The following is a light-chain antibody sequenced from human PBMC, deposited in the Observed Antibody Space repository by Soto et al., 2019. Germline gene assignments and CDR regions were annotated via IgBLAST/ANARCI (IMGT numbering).Light chain of an antibody. CDR3: QQYGSSSMYT. CDR2: GAS. J-gene: IGKJ2*01. CDR1: QSVSSSY. Sequence: EIVLTQSPGTLSLSPGERATLSCRASQSVSSSYLAWYQQKPGQAPRLLIYGASSRATGIPDRFSGSGSGTDFTLTISRLEPEDWAVYYCQQYGSSSMYTFGQGTKLEIK. V-gene: IGKV3-20*01.